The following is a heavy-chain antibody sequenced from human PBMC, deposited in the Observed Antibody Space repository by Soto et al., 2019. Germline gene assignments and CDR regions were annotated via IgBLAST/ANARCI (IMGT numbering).Heavy chain of an antibody. CDR3: ARGPYVSSSTWYYDY. Sequence: EVQLVESGGGVVWPGGSLRLSCAAPGFPLVNFAMSWVRQPPGRGLEWVSGINWSGSSTYYADSVKGRFTISRDSTKNSLYLQTDSLRAEDTALYYCARGPYVSSSTWYYDYWGQGTLVTVSS. D-gene: IGHD6-13*01. CDR1: GFPLVNFA. CDR2: INWSGSST. V-gene: IGHV3-20*04. J-gene: IGHJ4*02.